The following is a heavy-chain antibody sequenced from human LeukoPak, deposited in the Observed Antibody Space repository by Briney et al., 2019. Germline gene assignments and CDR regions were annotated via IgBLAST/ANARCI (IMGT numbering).Heavy chain of an antibody. Sequence: GESLKISCKGSGYSFSSYWIAWVRQMPGKGLEWMGIIYPRDSRTTYSPSFQGQVTISVDKSISTAYLQWSSLKASDAAMYFCARAYYYDSSGYPSAEYFHFWGQGTLVTVSS. CDR2: IYPRDSRT. CDR3: ARAYYYDSSGYPSAEYFHF. D-gene: IGHD3-22*01. J-gene: IGHJ1*01. V-gene: IGHV5-51*01. CDR1: GYSFSSYW.